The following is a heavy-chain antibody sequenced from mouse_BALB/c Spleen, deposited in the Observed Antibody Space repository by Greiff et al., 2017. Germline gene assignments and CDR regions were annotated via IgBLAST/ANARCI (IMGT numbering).Heavy chain of an antibody. CDR2: ISSGGST. V-gene: IGHV5-6-5*01. J-gene: IGHJ1*01. CDR3: ARGGYYGRGWYFDV. D-gene: IGHD1-1*01. CDR1: GFTFSSYD. Sequence: EVKLVESGGGLVKPGGSLKLSCAASGFTFSSYDMSWVRQTPEKRLEWVASISSGGSTYYPDSVKGRFTISRDNARNILYLQMSSLRSEDTAMYYCARGGYYGRGWYFDVWGAGTTVTVSS.